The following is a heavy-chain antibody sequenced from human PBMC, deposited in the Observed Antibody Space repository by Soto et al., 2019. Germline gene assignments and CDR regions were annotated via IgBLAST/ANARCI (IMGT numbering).Heavy chain of an antibody. CDR3: ARSMEEHDAFDI. CDR1: GFTFSSYI. V-gene: IGHV3-21*01. J-gene: IGHJ3*02. D-gene: IGHD6-6*01. Sequence: WGSLRLSCAASGFTFSSYIMNWVRQAPGKGLEWVSSISSSSSYIYYADSVKGRFTISRDNAKNSLYLQMNSLRAEDTAVYYCARSMEEHDAFDIWGQGTMVTVS. CDR2: ISSSSSYI.